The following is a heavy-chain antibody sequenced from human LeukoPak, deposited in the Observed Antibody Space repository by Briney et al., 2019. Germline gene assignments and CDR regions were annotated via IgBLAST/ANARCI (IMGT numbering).Heavy chain of an antibody. V-gene: IGHV4-30-4*01. CDR3: ARDLGYYDILTGPIDAFDI. J-gene: IGHJ3*02. D-gene: IGHD3-9*01. Sequence: PSQTLSLTCTVSGGSISSGDYYWSWIRRPPGKGLEWIGYIYYSGSTYYNPSLKSRVTISVDTSKNQFSLKLSSVTAADTAVYYCARDLGYYDILTGPIDAFDIWGQGTMVTVSS. CDR1: GGSISSGDYY. CDR2: IYYSGST.